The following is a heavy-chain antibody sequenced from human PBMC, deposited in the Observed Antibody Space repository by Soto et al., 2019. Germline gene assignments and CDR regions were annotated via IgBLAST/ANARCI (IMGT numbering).Heavy chain of an antibody. CDR1: GFTFSTFS. CDR2: ISGGGRAI. Sequence: EVQLVESGGGSVKPGGSLRLSCAASGFTFSTFSMNWVRQAPGRGLEWISYISGGGRAISYADSVKGRFTISRDNAKNSLYLQMDSLSDADTAVYYCARDLGWAFDSWGQGTLVTVSS. J-gene: IGHJ4*02. D-gene: IGHD6-19*01. V-gene: IGHV3-48*02. CDR3: ARDLGWAFDS.